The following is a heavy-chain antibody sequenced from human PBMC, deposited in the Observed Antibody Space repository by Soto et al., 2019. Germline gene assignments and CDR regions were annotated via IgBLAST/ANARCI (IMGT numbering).Heavy chain of an antibody. V-gene: IGHV3-23*01. CDR3: AKVEQQWVVGLSAFDI. J-gene: IGHJ3*02. D-gene: IGHD6-19*01. Sequence: EVQLLESGGGLVQPGGSLRLSCAASGFTFSSYAMSWVRQAPGKGLEWVSAISGSGGSTYYADSVKGRFTISRDNSKNTLYLQMNSLRSEDTAVYYCAKVEQQWVVGLSAFDIWGQGTMVTVSA. CDR1: GFTFSSYA. CDR2: ISGSGGST.